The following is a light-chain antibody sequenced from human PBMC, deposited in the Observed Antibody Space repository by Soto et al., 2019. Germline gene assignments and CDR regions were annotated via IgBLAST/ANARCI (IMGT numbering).Light chain of an antibody. Sequence: QSALTQPASVSGSPGQSITISCTGTSSDVGSYDLVSWYQQHPGKVPKLMIYEVNERPSGVSNRFSGSKSGNTASLTISGLQAEDDADYHCCSYGGSDTWVFGGGTKVTVL. CDR2: EVN. V-gene: IGLV2-23*02. CDR1: SSDVGSYDL. CDR3: CSYGGSDTWV. J-gene: IGLJ3*02.